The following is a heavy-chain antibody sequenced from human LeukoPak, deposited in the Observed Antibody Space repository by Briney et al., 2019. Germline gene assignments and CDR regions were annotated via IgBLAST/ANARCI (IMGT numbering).Heavy chain of an antibody. V-gene: IGHV1-2*02. CDR2: INPNSGGT. CDR3: ARDLYYDSSGEGDY. Sequence: ASVKVSCKASGYTFTGYYMHWVRQAPGQGLEWMGWINPNSGGTNYAQKFQGRVTMTRDTSISTAYMELSRLRSDDTAVYYCARDLYYDSSGEGDYRGQGTLVTVSS. J-gene: IGHJ4*02. D-gene: IGHD3-22*01. CDR1: GYTFTGYY.